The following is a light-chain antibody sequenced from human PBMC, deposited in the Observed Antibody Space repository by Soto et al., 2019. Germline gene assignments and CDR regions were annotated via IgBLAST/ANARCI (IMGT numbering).Light chain of an antibody. CDR1: QSVSSTY. J-gene: IGKJ1*01. CDR2: GAS. Sequence: ETVLTQSPGTLSLSPGERATLFCRASQSVSSTYLAWYQQKPGQAPRLLIYGASSRATGIPDRFSGSGPGTDFSLTLSRRQPEDSAVYYCQQQGSSPPSCTFGQGTKVEIK. V-gene: IGKV3-20*01. CDR3: QQQGSSPPSCT.